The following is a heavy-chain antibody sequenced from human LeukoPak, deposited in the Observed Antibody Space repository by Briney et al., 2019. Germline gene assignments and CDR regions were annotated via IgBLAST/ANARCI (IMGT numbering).Heavy chain of an antibody. CDR2: ISYGGIDK. V-gene: IGHV3-30*04. CDR3: ARESWSDAVAFDI. CDR1: GFNFSSYA. J-gene: IGHJ3*02. Sequence: GGSLRLSCAASGFNFSSYAMHWVRQAPGEGLEWVGLISYGGIDKSYTDSVKGRFTISRDSSKRTLYLQLNSLRAEDTAMYYCARESWSDAVAFDIWGLGTMVIVSS. D-gene: IGHD3-3*01.